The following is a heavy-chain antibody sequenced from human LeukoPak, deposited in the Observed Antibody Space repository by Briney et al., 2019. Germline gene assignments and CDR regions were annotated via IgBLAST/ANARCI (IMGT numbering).Heavy chain of an antibody. CDR3: ARPRLGGSMDV. J-gene: IGHJ6*02. D-gene: IGHD2-15*01. CDR1: GFTVSSIY. Sequence: GGSLRLSCAVSGFTVSSIYMSWVRQAPGKGLEWVSFIYNDGNTYYADSMKGRFSISRDSSRNTLYLQMNSLRVEDTAVYYCARPRLGGSMDVWGQGTTVTVSS. V-gene: IGHV3-53*01. CDR2: IYNDGNT.